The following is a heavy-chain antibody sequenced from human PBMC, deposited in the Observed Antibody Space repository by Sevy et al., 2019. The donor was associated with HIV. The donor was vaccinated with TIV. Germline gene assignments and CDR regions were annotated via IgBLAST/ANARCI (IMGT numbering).Heavy chain of an antibody. CDR2: IYYSGST. D-gene: IGHD6-19*01. CDR3: ARGQWLVHDY. Sequence: PSEILSLTCTVSGGSISSSSYYWGWIRQPPGKGLEWIGSIYYSGSTYYNPSLKSRVTISVDTSKNQFSLKLSSVTAADTAVYYCARGQWLVHDYWGQGTLVTVSS. V-gene: IGHV4-39*01. J-gene: IGHJ4*02. CDR1: GGSISSSSYY.